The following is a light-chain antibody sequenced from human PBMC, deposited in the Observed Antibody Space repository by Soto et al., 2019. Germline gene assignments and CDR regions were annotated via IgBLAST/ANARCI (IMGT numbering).Light chain of an antibody. CDR2: DAS. CDR3: QQYYRSCT. Sequence: DIQLTQSPSTLSASEGDRVTITCRASQSVTDWLAWYQQKPGKAPKLLIYDASSLQSGVPSRFSGSGSGTEFSLTISSLQPDDFATYYCQQYYRSCTFGQGTKVESK. V-gene: IGKV1-5*01. CDR1: QSVTDW. J-gene: IGKJ2*02.